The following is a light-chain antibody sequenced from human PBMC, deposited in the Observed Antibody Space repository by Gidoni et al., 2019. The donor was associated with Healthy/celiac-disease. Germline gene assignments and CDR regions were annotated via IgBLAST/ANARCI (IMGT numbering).Light chain of an antibody. Sequence: NFMLTQPHSVSESPGKTVTISCTRSSGSIASNYVQWYQQRPGSAPTTVIYEDNHRPSGVPDRFSGSIDSSSNSASLTISGLKTEDEADYYCQSYDSSSHVVFGGGTKLTVL. J-gene: IGLJ2*01. CDR2: EDN. CDR3: QSYDSSSHVV. CDR1: SGSIASNY. V-gene: IGLV6-57*03.